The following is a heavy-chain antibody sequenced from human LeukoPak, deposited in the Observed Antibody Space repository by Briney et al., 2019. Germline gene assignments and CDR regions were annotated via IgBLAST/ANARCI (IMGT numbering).Heavy chain of an antibody. V-gene: IGHV4-59*08. CDR1: GCSISNYY. J-gene: IGHJ4*02. CDR2: INYSGYS. D-gene: IGHD5-12*01. Sequence: AGTLCLTCTASGCSISNYYLSWIRQPPGKGLEWIGYINYSGYSNYNPSPKSRGTISVDTSKGQLPLKLTSVTAADTAVYYCARRVDTMQPFDYWGQGTLVTVSS. CDR3: ARRVDTMQPFDY.